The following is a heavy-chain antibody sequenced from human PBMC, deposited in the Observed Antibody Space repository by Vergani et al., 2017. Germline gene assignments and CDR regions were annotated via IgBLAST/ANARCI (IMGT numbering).Heavy chain of an antibody. CDR3: ARTLNTRITIFGVVIPDAFDI. Sequence: QVQLVESGGGVVQPGRSLRLSCAASGFTFSSYGMHWVRQAPGKGLEWVAVIWYAGSNKYYADSVKGRFTISRDNSKNTLYLQMNSLRAEDTAVYYCARTLNTRITIFGVVIPDAFDIWGQGTMVTVSS. D-gene: IGHD3-3*01. CDR1: GFTFSSYG. V-gene: IGHV3-33*01. CDR2: IWYAGSNK. J-gene: IGHJ3*02.